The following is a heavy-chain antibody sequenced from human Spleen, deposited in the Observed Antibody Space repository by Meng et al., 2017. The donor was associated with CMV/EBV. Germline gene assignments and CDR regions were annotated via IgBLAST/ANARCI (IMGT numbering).Heavy chain of an antibody. CDR2: IRSKDYGGTT. V-gene: IGHV3-49*04. CDR3: THLWFGTYYYGMDV. J-gene: IGHJ6*02. Sequence: GESLKISCAASGFTVGDYAMSWVRQAPGKGLEWVGFIRSKDYGGTTEDAASVKGRCNISRDDSKSIAYLQMNSLKTEDTAVYYCTHLWFGTYYYGMDVWGQGTTVTVSS. CDR1: GFTVGDYA. D-gene: IGHD3-10*01.